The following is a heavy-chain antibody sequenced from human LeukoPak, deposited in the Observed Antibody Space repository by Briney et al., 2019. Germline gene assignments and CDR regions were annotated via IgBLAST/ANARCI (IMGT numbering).Heavy chain of an antibody. J-gene: IGHJ4*02. CDR2: IYPGDSDT. V-gene: IGHV5-51*01. CDR3: ARHKPLKGSYGPFDY. Sequence: GESLKIFCKASGYSFTTSWIALVRQMPGKGLELMVIIYPGDSDTRYSPSFQGQVTISADKSISTAYLQWSSLKASDTAMYYCARHKPLKGSYGPFDYWGQGTLVTVSS. D-gene: IGHD5-18*01. CDR1: GYSFTTSW.